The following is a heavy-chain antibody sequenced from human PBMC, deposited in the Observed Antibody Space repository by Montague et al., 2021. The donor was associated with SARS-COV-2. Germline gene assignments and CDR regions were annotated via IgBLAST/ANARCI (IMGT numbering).Heavy chain of an antibody. CDR1: GFTFSDYK. J-gene: IGHJ6*02. CDR3: ARDPLTPTWGSRHFSYGMDV. V-gene: IGHV3-21*01. Sequence: GSLRLSCAASGFTFSDYKINWVRQAPGKGLEWVSSITSKSGSTYYAESVQGRFTVSRDNAKNSLYLQMNSLTAEDAAVYYCARDPLTPTWGSRHFSYGMDVWGQGTTVTVSS. D-gene: IGHD3-16*01. CDR2: ITSKSGST.